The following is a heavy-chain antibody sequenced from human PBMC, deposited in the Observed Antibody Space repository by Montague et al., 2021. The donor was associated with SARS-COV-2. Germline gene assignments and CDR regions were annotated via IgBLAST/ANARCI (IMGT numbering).Heavy chain of an antibody. V-gene: IGHV4-39*01. CDR1: GGSISSSSYY. Sequence: SETLSLTCTVSGGSISSSSYYWGWIRQPPGKGLEWIGSINYSGSTYYNPSLKSRVTISVDTSKNQFSLKLSSVTAADTAVYYCARFPASYYYDSKSAPATPDAFDLWGQGTMVTVSS. CDR3: ARFPASYYYDSKSAPATPDAFDL. D-gene: IGHD3-22*01. J-gene: IGHJ3*01. CDR2: INYSGST.